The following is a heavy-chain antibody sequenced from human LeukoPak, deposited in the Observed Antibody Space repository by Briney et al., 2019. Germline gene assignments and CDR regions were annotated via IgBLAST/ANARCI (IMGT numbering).Heavy chain of an antibody. CDR2: IHSSGSI. CDR1: GGSISIFY. J-gene: IGHJ6*02. CDR3: ARGTFKDGLDV. D-gene: IGHD2/OR15-2a*01. Sequence: TSETLSLTCTVSGGSISIFYWSWIRQPAGKGLDWIGRIHSSGSINHSPSLKSRVTLSVDTSKNQFSLKLTSVAAADTAVYYCARGTFKDGLDVWGQGTTVTVSS. V-gene: IGHV4-4*07.